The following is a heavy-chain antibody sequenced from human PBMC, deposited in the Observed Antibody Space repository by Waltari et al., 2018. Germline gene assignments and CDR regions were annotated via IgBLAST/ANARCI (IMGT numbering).Heavy chain of an antibody. Sequence: QVQLQESGPGLVKPSETLSLTCTVSGGSISNYHWSWIRQPPGRGLDWIGYSYCSGSTNYNPSLKRRVNISVDTSKNQFSLKLSSVTAADTAVYYCARGIAAAGTLNPWGQGTLVTVSS. CDR1: GGSISNYH. CDR3: ARGIAAAGTLNP. V-gene: IGHV4-59*08. CDR2: SYCSGST. J-gene: IGHJ4*02. D-gene: IGHD6-13*01.